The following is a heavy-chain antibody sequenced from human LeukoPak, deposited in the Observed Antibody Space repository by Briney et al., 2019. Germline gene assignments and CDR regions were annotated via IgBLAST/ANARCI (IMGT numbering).Heavy chain of an antibody. CDR1: GGSISSYY. CDR2: IYYSGST. D-gene: IGHD2-8*01. V-gene: IGHV4-59*01. J-gene: IGHJ5*02. Sequence: SETLSLTCTVSGGSISSYYWSWIRQPPGKGLEWIGYIYYSGSTNYNPSLKSRVTISVDTSKNQFSLKLSSVTAADTAVYYCAREPQYCTNGVCYSVGTWGQGTLVTVSS. CDR3: AREPQYCTNGVCYSVGT.